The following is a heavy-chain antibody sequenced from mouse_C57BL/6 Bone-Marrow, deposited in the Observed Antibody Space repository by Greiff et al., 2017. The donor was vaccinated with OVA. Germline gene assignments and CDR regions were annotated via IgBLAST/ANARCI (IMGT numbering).Heavy chain of an antibody. CDR3: ARDNGYYWFAY. Sequence: VQLKESGPGMVKPSQSLSLTCTVTGYSITSGYDWHWIRHFPGNKLEWMGYISYSGSTNYNPSLKSRISITHDTSKNHFFLKLNSVTTEDTATYYCARDNGYYWFAYWGQGTLVTVST. CDR1: GYSITSGYD. V-gene: IGHV3-1*01. CDR2: ISYSGST. J-gene: IGHJ3*01. D-gene: IGHD2-3*01.